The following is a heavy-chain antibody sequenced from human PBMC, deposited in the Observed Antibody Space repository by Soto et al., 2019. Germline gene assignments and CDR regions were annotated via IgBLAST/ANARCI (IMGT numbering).Heavy chain of an antibody. D-gene: IGHD1-26*01. CDR3: ARDGGRHSGGIDY. CDR1: GGTSSSYS. V-gene: IGHV1-69*01. Sequence: QVQLVQSGAEVKKPGSSVKVSCKASGGTSSSYSINGWRQAPGQGLEWMGEIIPIFGTANYAQKFQGRVTITADESTSTAYMELSSLRSEDTAVYYCARDGGRHSGGIDYWGQGTLVTVSS. CDR2: IIPIFGTA. J-gene: IGHJ4*02.